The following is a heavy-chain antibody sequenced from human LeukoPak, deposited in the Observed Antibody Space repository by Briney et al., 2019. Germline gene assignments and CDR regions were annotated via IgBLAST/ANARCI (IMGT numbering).Heavy chain of an antibody. J-gene: IGHJ4*02. CDR1: GFTFSSYW. D-gene: IGHD3-3*01. CDR2: INSDGSST. Sequence: GGSLRLSCAASGFTFSSYWMHWVRQAPGKGLVWVSRINSDGSSTSYADSVKGRFTTSRDNAKNTLYLQMNSLRAEDTAVYYCASESITIFEGDYWGQGTLVTVSS. CDR3: ASESITIFEGDY. V-gene: IGHV3-74*01.